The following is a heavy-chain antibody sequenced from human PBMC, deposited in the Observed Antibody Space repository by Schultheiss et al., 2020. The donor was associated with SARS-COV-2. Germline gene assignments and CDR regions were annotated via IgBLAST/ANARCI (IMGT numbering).Heavy chain of an antibody. Sequence: GGSLRLSCAASGFTFSNYDIHWVRQATGKGLEWVSAIGTAGDTYYQGSVKGRFTISRENAKNSLYLQMNSLRAGDTAVYYCAKDMVRGLNPAFDYWGQGTLVTVSS. J-gene: IGHJ4*02. CDR1: GFTFSNYD. CDR2: IGTAGDT. CDR3: AKDMVRGLNPAFDY. V-gene: IGHV3-13*04. D-gene: IGHD3-10*01.